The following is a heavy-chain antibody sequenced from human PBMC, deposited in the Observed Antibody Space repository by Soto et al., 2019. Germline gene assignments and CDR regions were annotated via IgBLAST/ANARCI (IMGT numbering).Heavy chain of an antibody. CDR2: ISVYNGNT. CDR3: ATLTGRAAGPRSWFDP. V-gene: IGHV1-18*01. CDR1: GYTFSTYG. D-gene: IGHD6-13*01. J-gene: IGHJ5*02. Sequence: ASVKVSCKASGYTFSTYGISWVRQAPGQGLEWMGWISVYNGNTNYAQSLQGRVTMTTDTSTSTAYMELRSLGSDDTAVYYCATLTGRAAGPRSWFDPWGQGTLVTVYS.